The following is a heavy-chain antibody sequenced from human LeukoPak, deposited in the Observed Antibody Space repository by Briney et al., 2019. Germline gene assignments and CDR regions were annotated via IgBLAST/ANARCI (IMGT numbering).Heavy chain of an antibody. CDR3: ARYSSSWYWFDP. CDR1: GGSFSGYY. CDR2: IYYSGST. V-gene: IGHV4-39*01. Sequence: PSETLSLTCAVYGGSFSGYYWGWIRQPPGKGLEWIGSIYYSGSTYYNPSLKSRVTISVDTSKNQFSLKLSPVTAADTAVYYCARYSSSWYWFDPWGQGTLVTVSS. D-gene: IGHD6-13*01. J-gene: IGHJ5*02.